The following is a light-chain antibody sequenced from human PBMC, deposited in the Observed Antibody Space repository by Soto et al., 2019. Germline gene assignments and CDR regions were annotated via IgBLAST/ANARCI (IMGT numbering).Light chain of an antibody. CDR2: NTF. V-gene: IGKV3-20*01. CDR1: QSVVNYQ. Sequence: EVVLTQSPGTLSLSPGERATLSCRTSQSVVNYQLAWYRQKPGQAPRLLIYNTFHRATGIPDRFSGTGSETDFTLTISRLEPEDFAVYHCQQYGALPPTFGQGTKVE. CDR3: QQYGALPPT. J-gene: IGKJ1*01.